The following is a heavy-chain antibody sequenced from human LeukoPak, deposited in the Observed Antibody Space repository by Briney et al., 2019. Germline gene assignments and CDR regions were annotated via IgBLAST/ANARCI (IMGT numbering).Heavy chain of an antibody. Sequence: GRSLRLSCAASGFTFSSYAMHWVRQSLGQGLEWVAVMSYDGFNKYYADSVKGRFTISRDNSKNTLYLQMNSLRADDTAVYYCAKTKGYSYGYYFDYWGQGTLVTVSS. D-gene: IGHD5-18*01. J-gene: IGHJ4*02. V-gene: IGHV3-30*18. CDR2: MSYDGFNK. CDR3: AKTKGYSYGYYFDY. CDR1: GFTFSSYA.